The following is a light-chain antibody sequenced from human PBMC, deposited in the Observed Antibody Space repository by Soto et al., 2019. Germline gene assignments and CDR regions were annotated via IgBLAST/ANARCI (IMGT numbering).Light chain of an antibody. CDR3: QHYNSYSEA. Sequence: AIRMTQSPSSFSASTGDRVTITCRASQGISSYLAWYQQKPGKAPKLLIYAASTLQSGVPSRFSGSGSGTDFTLTISCLQSDDFATYYCQHYNSYSEAFGQGTKVELK. J-gene: IGKJ1*01. CDR1: QGISSY. V-gene: IGKV1-8*01. CDR2: AAS.